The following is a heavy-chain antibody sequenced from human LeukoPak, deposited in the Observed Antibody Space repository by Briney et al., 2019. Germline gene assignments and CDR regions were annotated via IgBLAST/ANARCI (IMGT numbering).Heavy chain of an antibody. Sequence: SETLSLTCTVSGGSISSGSYYWSWIRQPAGKGLEWIGRICTSGSTNYNPSLKSRVTISVDTSKNQFSLKLSSVTAADTAVYYCARVYQQEGPGGYFDYWGQGTLVTVSS. J-gene: IGHJ4*02. V-gene: IGHV4-61*02. D-gene: IGHD6-13*01. CDR1: GGSISSGSYY. CDR2: ICTSGST. CDR3: ARVYQQEGPGGYFDY.